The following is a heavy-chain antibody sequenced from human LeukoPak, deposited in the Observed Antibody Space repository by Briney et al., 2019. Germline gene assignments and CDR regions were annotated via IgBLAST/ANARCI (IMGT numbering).Heavy chain of an antibody. CDR2: ISYDGSNK. D-gene: IGHD6-13*01. CDR1: GFTFSSYG. CDR3: AKEYSSSWGRYWYFDL. V-gene: IGHV3-30*18. J-gene: IGHJ2*01. Sequence: GGSLTLSCAASGFTFSSYGMHWVRQAPGKELEWVAVISYDGSNKYYADSVKGRFTISRDNSKNTLYLQMNSLRAEDTAVYYCAKEYSSSWGRYWYFDLWGRGTLVTVSS.